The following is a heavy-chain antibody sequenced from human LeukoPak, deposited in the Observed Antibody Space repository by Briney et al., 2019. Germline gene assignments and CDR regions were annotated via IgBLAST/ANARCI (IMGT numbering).Heavy chain of an antibody. CDR2: ISSSSGYI. J-gene: IGHJ3*02. CDR3: ARDLSNWSLDAFDI. Sequence: GGSLRLSCAASGLTFSSYGMHWVRQAPGKGLEWVSFISSSSGYISYADSVKGRFTISRDNAKDSVYLQMNSLRAEDTAVYYCARDLSNWSLDAFDIWGQGTMVTVSS. D-gene: IGHD6-13*01. V-gene: IGHV3-21*01. CDR1: GLTFSSYG.